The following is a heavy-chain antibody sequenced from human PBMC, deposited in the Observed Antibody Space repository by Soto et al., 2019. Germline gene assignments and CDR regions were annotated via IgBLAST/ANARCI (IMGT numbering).Heavy chain of an antibody. CDR2: IWYDGGNK. Sequence: PGGSLRLSCAASGFTFSSYGMHWVRQAPGKGLEWVAVIWYDGGNKYYADSVKGRFTISRDNSKNTLYLQMNSLRAEDTAVYYCARERVVVVPAALNYYFDYWGQGTLVTVSS. J-gene: IGHJ4*02. CDR1: GFTFSSYG. V-gene: IGHV3-33*01. D-gene: IGHD2-2*01. CDR3: ARERVVVVPAALNYYFDY.